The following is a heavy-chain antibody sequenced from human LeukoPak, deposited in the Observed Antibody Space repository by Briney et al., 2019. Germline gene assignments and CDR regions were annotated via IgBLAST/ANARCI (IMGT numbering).Heavy chain of an antibody. CDR3: AKGYYYDSSGYALPVDAFDI. J-gene: IGHJ3*02. Sequence: GGSLRLSCAASGLTFSSYWMSWVRQAPGKGLEWVADIKQDGSKEYYVDSVKGRFTISRDNAKNSLFLQMNSLRAEDTAVYYCAKGYYYDSSGYALPVDAFDIWAKGQWSPSLQ. CDR2: IKQDGSKE. CDR1: GLTFSSYW. V-gene: IGHV3-7*03. D-gene: IGHD3-22*01.